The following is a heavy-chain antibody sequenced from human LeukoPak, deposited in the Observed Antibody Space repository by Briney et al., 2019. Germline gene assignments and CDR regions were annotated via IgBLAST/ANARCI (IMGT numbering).Heavy chain of an antibody. CDR1: GFTFSSYW. V-gene: IGHV3-74*01. D-gene: IGHD5-12*01. CDR2: INTDGSST. J-gene: IGHJ3*02. Sequence: GGSLRLSCAASGFTFSSYWMHWVRQAPGKGLVWVSRINTDGSSTSYADSVKGRFTISRDNAKNTLYLQMNSLRAEDTAVYYCARRIIVATIGDAFDIWGQGTMVTVSS. CDR3: ARRIIVATIGDAFDI.